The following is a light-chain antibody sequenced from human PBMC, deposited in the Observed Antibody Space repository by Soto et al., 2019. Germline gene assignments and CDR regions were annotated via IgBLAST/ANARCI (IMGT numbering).Light chain of an antibody. CDR3: QQYNSHWT. CDR2: DAS. CDR1: QSVSSW. J-gene: IGKJ1*01. Sequence: DIQMTQSPSTLSASVGDRLIITYRASQSVSSWLAWYQQKPGKVPNILIYDASNLESGVPSRCSGSGSGTEFTLTISGLQPDDAATDHCQQYNSHWTFGQGTQVDIK. V-gene: IGKV1-5*01.